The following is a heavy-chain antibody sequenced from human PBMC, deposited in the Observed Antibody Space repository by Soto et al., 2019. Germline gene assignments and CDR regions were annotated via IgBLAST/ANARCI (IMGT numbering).Heavy chain of an antibody. CDR2: ISGSGGST. Sequence: PGGSLRLSCAASGFTFSSYAMSWVRQAPGKGLEWVSAISGSGGSTYYADSVKGRFTISRDNSKNTLYLQMNSLRAEDTAVYYCAKDQSSGWSRGKFFDYWGQGTLVTVSS. CDR1: GFTFSSYA. D-gene: IGHD6-19*01. CDR3: AKDQSSGWSRGKFFDY. V-gene: IGHV3-23*01. J-gene: IGHJ4*02.